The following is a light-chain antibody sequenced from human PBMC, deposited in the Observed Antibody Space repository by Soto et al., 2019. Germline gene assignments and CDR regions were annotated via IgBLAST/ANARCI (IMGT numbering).Light chain of an antibody. J-gene: IGKJ1*01. V-gene: IGKV3-15*01. CDR1: EYVNNN. CDR3: QQYKKWPPWT. CDR2: GAS. Sequence: EIVMTQSPANLSLSPGERAMLSCRASEYVNNNLAWYQQKPGQAPRLLIFGASTRATDTPARFSGSGSGTEFTLTISSPQSTDSAVYYCQQYKKWPPWTFGQGTKVEIK.